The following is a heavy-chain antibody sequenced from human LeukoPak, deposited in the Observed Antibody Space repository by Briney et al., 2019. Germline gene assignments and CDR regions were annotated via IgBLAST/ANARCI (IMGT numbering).Heavy chain of an antibody. CDR2: IIPIFDTT. CDR1: GYTFTGYY. V-gene: IGHV1-69*06. D-gene: IGHD2-15*01. Sequence: RASVKVSCKASGYTFTGYYMHWVRQAPGQGLEWMGIIIPIFDTTNYAQKFQGRVTITADKSTTTAYLELSSLTSDDTAVYYCARGVVAATFYYYMDVWGKGTTVTVSS. J-gene: IGHJ6*03. CDR3: ARGVVAATFYYYMDV.